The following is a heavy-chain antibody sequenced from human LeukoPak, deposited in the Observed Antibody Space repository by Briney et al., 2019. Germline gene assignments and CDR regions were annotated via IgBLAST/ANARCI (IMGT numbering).Heavy chain of an antibody. Sequence: PVKVSCKASGGTFSSYAISWVRQAPGQGLEWMGRIIPILGIANYAQKFQGRVTITADKSTSTAYMELSSLRSDDTAVYYCARVSGGSAGNWFDPWGQGTLVTVSS. V-gene: IGHV1-69*04. CDR1: GGTFSSYA. CDR2: IIPILGIA. J-gene: IGHJ5*02. D-gene: IGHD2-15*01. CDR3: ARVSGGSAGNWFDP.